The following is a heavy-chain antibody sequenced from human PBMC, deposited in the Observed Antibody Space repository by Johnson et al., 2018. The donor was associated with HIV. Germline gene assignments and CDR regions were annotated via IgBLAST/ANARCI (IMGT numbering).Heavy chain of an antibody. CDR1: GFTFSSYW. J-gene: IGHJ3*01. CDR2: IWYDGSNK. V-gene: IGHV3-33*08. CDR3: ARVQA. Sequence: QVQLVESGGGLVQPGGSLRLSCAASGFTFSSYWMSWVRQAPGKGLEWVAVIWYDGSNKDYEDSVKGRLTISRDNSKKPLSLQMNSLRAEDTAVYFCARVQAWGQGTMVIVSS.